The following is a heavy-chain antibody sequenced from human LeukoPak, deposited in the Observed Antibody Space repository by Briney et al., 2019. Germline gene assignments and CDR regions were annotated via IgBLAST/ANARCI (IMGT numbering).Heavy chain of an antibody. J-gene: IGHJ4*02. Sequence: SETLSLTCTVSGGSISSYYWSWIRQPPGKGLEWIGYIYYSGNTNYSPSLKSRVTISVDTSKNQVSLKLSSVTAADTAVYYCARDSGWDSSGWFDYWGQGTLVTVSS. CDR1: GGSISSYY. D-gene: IGHD6-19*01. CDR3: ARDSGWDSSGWFDY. V-gene: IGHV4-59*01. CDR2: IYYSGNT.